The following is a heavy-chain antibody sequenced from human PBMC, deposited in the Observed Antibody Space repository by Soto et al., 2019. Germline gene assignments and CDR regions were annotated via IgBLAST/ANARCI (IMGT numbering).Heavy chain of an antibody. J-gene: IGHJ4*02. CDR1: GYTFTSYY. V-gene: IGHV1-46*01. D-gene: IGHD6-19*01. CDR2: INPSGGST. Sequence: ASVKVSCKASGYTFTSYYMHWVRQAPGQGLEWMGIINPSGGSTSYAQKFQGRVTMTRDTSTSTVYMELSSLRSEDTAVYYCARDGGVAPVAANHYFVYWGQGTLVTAPQ. CDR3: ARDGGVAPVAANHYFVY.